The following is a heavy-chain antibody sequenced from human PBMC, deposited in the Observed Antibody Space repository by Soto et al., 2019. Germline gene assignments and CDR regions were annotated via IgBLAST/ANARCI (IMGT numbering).Heavy chain of an antibody. CDR3: ARGLTRGYGSGSRKPCDY. CDR2: INHSGST. CDR1: GGSFSGYY. Sequence: QVQLQQWGAGLLKPSETLSLTCAVYGGSFSGYYWIWIRQPPGKGLEWIGEINHSGSTNYNPSLKSRVTISVDTAKNQFSLKRSSVTAADTAVYYCARGLTRGYGSGSRKPCDYWGQGTLVTVSS. D-gene: IGHD3-10*01. V-gene: IGHV4-34*01. J-gene: IGHJ4*02.